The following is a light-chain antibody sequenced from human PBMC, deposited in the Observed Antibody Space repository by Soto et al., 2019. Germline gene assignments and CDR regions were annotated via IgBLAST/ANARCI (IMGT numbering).Light chain of an antibody. CDR3: QQSYSSPPT. J-gene: IGKJ2*01. CDR2: AAS. CDR1: QSISNY. V-gene: IGKV1-39*01. Sequence: DIQMTQSPSSLSASVGDRVTITCRASQSISNYLNWYQHKPGKAPNLLIYAASTLQSGVPSRFSGSRSGTDFTLTITHLQPEDFASYSCQQSYSSPPTFGQGTKLEIK.